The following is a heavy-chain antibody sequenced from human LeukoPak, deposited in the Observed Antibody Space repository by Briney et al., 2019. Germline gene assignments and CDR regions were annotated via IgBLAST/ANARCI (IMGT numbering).Heavy chain of an antibody. CDR2: IWYDGSNK. D-gene: IGHD6-13*01. Sequence: GGSLRLSCAASGFTFSSYGMHWVRQTPGKGLEWVAVIWYDGSNKYYADSVKGRFTISRDNSKNTLYLQMNSLRAEDTAVYYCAKAAAAGQYFDYWGQGTLVTVSS. CDR1: GFTFSSYG. CDR3: AKAAAAGQYFDY. J-gene: IGHJ4*02. V-gene: IGHV3-33*06.